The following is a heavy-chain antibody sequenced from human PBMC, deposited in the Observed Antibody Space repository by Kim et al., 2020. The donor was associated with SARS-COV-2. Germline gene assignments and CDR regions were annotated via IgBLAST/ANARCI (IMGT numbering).Heavy chain of an antibody. CDR2: TT. CDR3: TKSDGGWFDP. Sequence: TTGYADSVKGRFTISRDNAKNTLYLQMNSLRAEDTAVYYCTKSDGGWFDPWGQGTVVTVSS. J-gene: IGHJ5*02. D-gene: IGHD2-21*02. V-gene: IGHV3-74*01.